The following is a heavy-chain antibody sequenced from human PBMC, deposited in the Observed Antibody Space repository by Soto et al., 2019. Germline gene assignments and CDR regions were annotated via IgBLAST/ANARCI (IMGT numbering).Heavy chain of an antibody. V-gene: IGHV1-18*01. D-gene: IGHD6-13*01. CDR1: AYTVPHEA. Sequence: ASLLVSCNSSAYTVPHEAISWDQHDTGQGLEWMGWISAYNGNINYAPKFRGRVTMTTDTSTSSAYLEVRSLRSDDTAVYYCARSGSSWNLREFDSWGQGNLVNGSA. J-gene: IGHJ4*02. CDR3: ARSGSSWNLREFDS. CDR2: ISAYNGNI.